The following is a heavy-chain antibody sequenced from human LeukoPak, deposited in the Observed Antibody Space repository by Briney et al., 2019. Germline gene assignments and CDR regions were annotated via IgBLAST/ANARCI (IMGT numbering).Heavy chain of an antibody. J-gene: IGHJ4*02. V-gene: IGHV3-48*01. D-gene: IGHD3-10*01. CDR1: GFTFNIYS. Sequence: PGGSLRLSCAASGFTFNIYSMNWVRQAPGKGLEWISFVRHGSSDIYYADSVRGRFTISRDNAYNSLHLQMNSLRADDTAVYYCAREWFGELIWGKGTLVTVSS. CDR3: AREWFGELI. CDR2: VRHGSSDI.